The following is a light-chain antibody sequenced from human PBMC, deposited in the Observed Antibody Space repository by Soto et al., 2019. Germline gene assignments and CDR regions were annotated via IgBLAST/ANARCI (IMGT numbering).Light chain of an antibody. CDR1: QSFSSSY. V-gene: IGKV3-20*01. J-gene: IGKJ2*01. CDR2: GAS. CDR3: QQYGSSPYT. Sequence: EIVLPQSPGPLSLSPGERATLSCRASQSFSSSYLAWFQQKPGQAPRLLMYGASRRAPGSPDRFSGSGSGTDFTLAISRLEPEDVAVYYCQQYGSSPYTFGQGTKLEI.